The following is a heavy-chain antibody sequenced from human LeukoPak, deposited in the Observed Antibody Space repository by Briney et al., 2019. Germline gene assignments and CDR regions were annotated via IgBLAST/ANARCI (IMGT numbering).Heavy chain of an antibody. CDR3: ARGIYCSSTSCYYYFDY. D-gene: IGHD2-2*01. J-gene: IGHJ4*02. V-gene: IGHV3-48*03. Sequence: GGSLRLSCAASGFTFSSYEMNWVRQAPGKGLEWVSYISSSGSTIYYADSVKGRFTISRDNAKNSLYLQMNSLRAEDTAVYYCARGIYCSSTSCYYYFDYWGQGTLVTVSS. CDR2: ISSSGSTI. CDR1: GFTFSSYE.